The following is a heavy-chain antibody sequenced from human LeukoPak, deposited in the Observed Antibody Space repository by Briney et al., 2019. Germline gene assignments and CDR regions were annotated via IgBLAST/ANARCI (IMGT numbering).Heavy chain of an antibody. D-gene: IGHD4-23*01. CDR1: GGSISSGDSY. CDR3: ARRLDYGGNDY. CDR2: IYYSGST. J-gene: IGHJ4*02. V-gene: IGHV4-30-4*01. Sequence: SQTLSLTCTVSGGSISSGDSYWSWIRQPPGKGLEWIGYIYYSGSTYYNPSLKSRVTISVDTSKNQFSLKLSSVTAADTAVYYCARRLDYGGNDYWGQGTLVTVSS.